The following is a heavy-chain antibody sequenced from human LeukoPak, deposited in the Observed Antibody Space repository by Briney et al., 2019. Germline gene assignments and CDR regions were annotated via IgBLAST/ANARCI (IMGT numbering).Heavy chain of an antibody. J-gene: IGHJ5*02. D-gene: IGHD5-18*01. CDR2: ISAYNGNT. V-gene: IGHV1-18*01. CDR3: ARAGYSYGSNWFDP. CDR1: GYTFTSYG. Sequence: GASVKVSCKASGYTFTSYGISWVRQAPGQGLEWMGWISAYNGNTNYAQKLQGRVTITTDTSTSTAYMELRSLRSDDTAVYYCARAGYSYGSNWFDPWGQGTLVTVSS.